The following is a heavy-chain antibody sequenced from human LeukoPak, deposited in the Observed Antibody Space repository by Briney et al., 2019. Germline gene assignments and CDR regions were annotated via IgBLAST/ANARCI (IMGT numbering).Heavy chain of an antibody. CDR2: IYYSGST. J-gene: IGHJ4*02. CDR1: GGSISSGGYY. CDR3: ARVDYYGSSLGFDY. V-gene: IGHV4-61*08. Sequence: PSETLSLTCTVSGGSISSGGYYWSWIRQPPGKGLEWIGYIYYSGSTNYNPSLKSRVTISVDTSKNQFSLKLNSVTAADTAVYYCARVDYYGSSLGFDYWGQGILVTVSS. D-gene: IGHD3-10*01.